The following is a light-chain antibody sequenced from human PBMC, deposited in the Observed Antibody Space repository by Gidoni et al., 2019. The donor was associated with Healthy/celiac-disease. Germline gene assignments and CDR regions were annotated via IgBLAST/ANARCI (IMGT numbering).Light chain of an antibody. CDR3: SSYRSTSTCV. J-gene: IGLJ3*02. CDR2: DVG. CDR1: SSDVGGYNS. V-gene: IGLV2-14*01. Sequence: QSALTQPVSVSGSPGQSITISCTGSSSDVGGYNSVSWYQQHPGKAPKLMIYDVGYRPSGVSNRFSGSKSGNTASLTISGLQVEDEAEYYCSSYRSTSTCVFGGGTKLTVL.